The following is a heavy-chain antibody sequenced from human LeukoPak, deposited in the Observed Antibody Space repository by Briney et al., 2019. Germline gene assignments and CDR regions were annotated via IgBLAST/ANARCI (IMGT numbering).Heavy chain of an antibody. Sequence: GGSLRLSCAASGFTLSDYYMSWIRQAPGKGLEWVSYSSSSGSTIYYADSVKGRFAISRDNTKNSLYLQMNSLRAEDTAVYYCARRRDFIDYWGQGTLVTVSS. J-gene: IGHJ4*02. CDR1: GFTLSDYY. CDR3: ARRRDFIDY. CDR2: SSSSGSTI. D-gene: IGHD3/OR15-3a*01. V-gene: IGHV3-11*01.